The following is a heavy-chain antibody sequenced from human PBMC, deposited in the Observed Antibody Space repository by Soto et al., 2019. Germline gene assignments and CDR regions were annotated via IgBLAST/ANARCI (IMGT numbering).Heavy chain of an antibody. CDR1: GFTFGDYA. Sequence: GGSLRLSCTASGFTFGDYAMSWVRQAPGKGLEWVGFIRSKAYGGTTEYAASVKGRFTISRDNSKSIAYLQMNSLKTEDTAVYYCTRLIAARRDYYYYMDVWGKGTTVTVSS. J-gene: IGHJ6*03. CDR3: TRLIAARRDYYYYMDV. CDR2: IRSKAYGGTT. V-gene: IGHV3-49*04. D-gene: IGHD6-6*01.